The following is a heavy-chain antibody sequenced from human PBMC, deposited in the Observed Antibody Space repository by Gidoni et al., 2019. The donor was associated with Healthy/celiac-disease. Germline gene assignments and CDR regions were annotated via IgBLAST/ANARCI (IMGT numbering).Heavy chain of an antibody. V-gene: IGHV3-23*01. CDR3: APGGDDYGDYGAG. D-gene: IGHD4-17*01. Sequence: EVQLLESGGGFVQPGGSLRLSCAASGFPFSSYAMSWVRQAPGKGLEWVSAISGSGGSTYYADSVKGRFTISRDNSKNTLYLQINSLRAEDTAVYYCAPGGDDYGDYGAGWGQGTLVTVSS. CDR2: ISGSGGST. J-gene: IGHJ4*02. CDR1: GFPFSSYA.